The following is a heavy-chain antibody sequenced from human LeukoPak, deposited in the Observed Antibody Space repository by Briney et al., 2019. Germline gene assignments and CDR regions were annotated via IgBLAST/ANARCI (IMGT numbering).Heavy chain of an antibody. CDR1: GFTFDGYA. CDR2: INWNGKSK. D-gene: IGHD6-13*01. Sequence: PGGSLRLSCAASGFTFDGYAMTWVRQAPGKGLDWVSGINWNGKSKDYADAVKGRFTISRDNAKNSLYLQMNSLKTEDTALYFCARVRASSQDDAFDFWGQGTRVTVSS. V-gene: IGHV3-20*04. J-gene: IGHJ3*01. CDR3: ARVRASSQDDAFDF.